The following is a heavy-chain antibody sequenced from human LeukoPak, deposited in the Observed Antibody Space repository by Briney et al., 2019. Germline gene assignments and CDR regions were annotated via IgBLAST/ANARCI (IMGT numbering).Heavy chain of an antibody. Sequence: GGSLRLSCAASGFTFSNDWMSWVRQAPGKGLEWMASIKGDGSDKYYVDSVKGRFTISRDNAKNSMYLQMNSLRAEDTAVYYCARDPETKRGRDGLDHWGPGTLVIVSS. CDR2: IKGDGSDK. CDR1: GFTFSNDW. CDR3: ARDPETKRGRDGLDH. V-gene: IGHV3-7*01. D-gene: IGHD1-14*01. J-gene: IGHJ4*02.